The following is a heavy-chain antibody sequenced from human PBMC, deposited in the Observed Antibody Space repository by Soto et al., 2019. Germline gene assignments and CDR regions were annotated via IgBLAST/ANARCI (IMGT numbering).Heavy chain of an antibody. CDR3: ARAYYDRSGYAVDP. CDR2: IYKGGSI. Sequence: SETLSLTCTVSGGSISSGPYSWGWIRQPPGKGLEWIGYIYKGGSINYNPSLKSRVTISVDTSNNQFSLKLSSVTAADTAVYYCARAYYDRSGYAVDPWGQGTLVTVSS. D-gene: IGHD3-22*01. CDR1: GGSISSGPYS. J-gene: IGHJ5*02. V-gene: IGHV4-61*05.